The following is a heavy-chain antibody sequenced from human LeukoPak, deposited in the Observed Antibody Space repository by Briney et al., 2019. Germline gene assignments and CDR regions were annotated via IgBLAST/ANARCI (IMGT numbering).Heavy chain of an antibody. V-gene: IGHV3-23*01. Sequence: GESLRLACAASGFTFSSSAMSWVRQAPGKGLEWVSAISNNGGHTYYADSVQGRFTISRDNSKSTLCLQMNSLRAEDTAVYYCAKQLGYCSDGSCYFPYWGQGTLVTVSS. CDR1: GFTFSSSA. J-gene: IGHJ4*02. D-gene: IGHD2-15*01. CDR2: ISNNGGHT. CDR3: AKQLGYCSDGSCYFPY.